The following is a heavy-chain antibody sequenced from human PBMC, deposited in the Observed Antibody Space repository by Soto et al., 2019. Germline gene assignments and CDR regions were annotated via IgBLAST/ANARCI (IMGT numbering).Heavy chain of an antibody. J-gene: IGHJ4*02. CDR3: VRDTMRASAAASLDY. Sequence: GGSLRLSCAASGFTFSTYEFNWVRQAPGRGLEWISYISVSGNIIKYAESVKGRFTISRDNAENSLHLHMNNLRVDDTALYFCVRDTMRASAAASLDYRGQGTKVT. V-gene: IGHV3-48*03. D-gene: IGHD6-13*01. CDR1: GFTFSTYE. CDR2: ISVSGNII.